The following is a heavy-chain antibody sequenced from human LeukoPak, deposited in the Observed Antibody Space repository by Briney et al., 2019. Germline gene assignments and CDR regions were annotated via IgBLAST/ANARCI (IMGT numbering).Heavy chain of an antibody. V-gene: IGHV3-49*03. D-gene: IGHD3-3*02. J-gene: IGHJ3*02. CDR3: ARRAGFSAGDAFDI. CDR1: GFTLGDYA. Sequence: GGSLRLSCTASGFTLGDYAMSWFRQARGKGLEWVGFIRSKAFGGTADYAASVKGRFSISRDDSKSIAYLQMNSLKTEDTAVYYCARRAGFSAGDAFDIWGQGTMVTVSS. CDR2: IRSKAFGGTA.